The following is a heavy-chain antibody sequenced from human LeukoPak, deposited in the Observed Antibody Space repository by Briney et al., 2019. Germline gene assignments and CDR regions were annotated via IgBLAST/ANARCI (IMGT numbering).Heavy chain of an antibody. J-gene: IGHJ6*03. D-gene: IGHD2-2*01. V-gene: IGHV3-23*01. CDR2: ISRSAGST. Sequence: PGGSLRLSCAASGFTVSSNYMSWVRQAPGKGLEWVSTISRSAGSTYYADSVKGRFTISRDNSKNTLSLQMNSLRAEDTAVYYRAKAVSAGPAGAYYMDVWGKGTTVTVSS. CDR3: AKAVSAGPAGAYYMDV. CDR1: GFTVSSNY.